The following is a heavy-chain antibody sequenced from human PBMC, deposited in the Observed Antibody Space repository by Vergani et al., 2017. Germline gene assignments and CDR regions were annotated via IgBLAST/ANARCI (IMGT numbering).Heavy chain of an antibody. J-gene: IGHJ6*02. V-gene: IGHV3-30*18. CDR1: GFTFSSYG. CDR3: AKAIVVVPYYYYYGMDV. D-gene: IGHD3-22*01. Sequence: QVQLVESGGGVVQPGRSLRLSCAASGFTFSSYGMHWVRQAPGKGLEWVAVISYDGSNKYYADSVKGRFTISRDNSKNTLYLQMNSLRAEDTAVYYCAKAIVVVPYYYYYGMDVWGQGP. CDR2: ISYDGSNK.